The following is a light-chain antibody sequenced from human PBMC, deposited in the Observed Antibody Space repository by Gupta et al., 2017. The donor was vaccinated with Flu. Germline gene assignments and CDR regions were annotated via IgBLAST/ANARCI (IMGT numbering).Light chain of an antibody. V-gene: IGLV2-14*01. CDR3: SSYSDTNTLVL. J-gene: IGLJ3*02. Sequence: QSALTQSASVFGTPGKTCAIYCTGSDCDIGDSHYASWSQQYPGQATHIKILEVNKRPSVLSSRFSGSKCDNTSSLTTSGLQADDDADYYCSSYSDTNTLVLFGGGTKLTVL. CDR2: EVN. CDR1: DCDIGDSHY.